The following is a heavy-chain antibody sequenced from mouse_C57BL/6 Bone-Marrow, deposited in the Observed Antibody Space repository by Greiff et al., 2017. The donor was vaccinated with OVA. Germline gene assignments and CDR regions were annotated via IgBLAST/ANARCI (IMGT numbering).Heavy chain of an antibody. CDR2: IRSKSNNYAT. D-gene: IGHD4-1*01. J-gene: IGHJ1*03. V-gene: IGHV10-1*01. Sequence: EVQVVESGGGLVQPKGSLKLSCAASGFSFNTYAMNWVRQAPGKGLEWVARIRSKSNNYATYYADSVKDRFTISRDDSESMLYLQMNNLKTEDTAMYYCVRTGTWGYFDVWGTGTTVTVSS. CDR3: VRTGTWGYFDV. CDR1: GFSFNTYA.